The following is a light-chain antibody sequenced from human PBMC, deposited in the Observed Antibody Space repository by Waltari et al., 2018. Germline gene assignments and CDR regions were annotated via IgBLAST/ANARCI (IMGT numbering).Light chain of an antibody. V-gene: IGKV3-11*01. CDR3: QQRQNWPIT. Sequence: EIVLTQSPATLSLSPGECATLTCSASQSVSTYLVWYQQKVGQAPSLLMYDVSHRTTGIPARFSGGGSGTDFTLTISSLEPEDFAVYFCQQRQNWPITFGQGTRLEIK. CDR2: DVS. J-gene: IGKJ5*01. CDR1: QSVSTY.